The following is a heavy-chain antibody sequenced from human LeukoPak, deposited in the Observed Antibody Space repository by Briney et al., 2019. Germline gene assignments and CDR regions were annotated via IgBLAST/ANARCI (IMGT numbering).Heavy chain of an antibody. CDR3: ARDRDCSSTSCYTGSLRFDI. D-gene: IGHD2-2*02. CDR1: GGTFSSYA. J-gene: IGHJ3*02. CDR2: IIPIFGTA. Sequence: SVKVSCKASGGTFSSYAISWVRQAPGQGLEWMGGIIPIFGTANYAQKFQGRVTITTDESTSTAYMELSSLRSEDTAVYYCARDRDCSSTSCYTGSLRFDIWGQGTMVTVSS. V-gene: IGHV1-69*05.